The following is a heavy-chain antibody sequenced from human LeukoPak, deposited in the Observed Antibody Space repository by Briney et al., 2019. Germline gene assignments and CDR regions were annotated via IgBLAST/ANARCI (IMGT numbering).Heavy chain of an antibody. CDR2: ISYDGSNK. Sequence: PGRSLRLSCAASGFTFSSYGMLWVRQAPGKGLEWVAVISYDGSNKYYADSVKGRFTISRDNSKNTLYLQMNSLRAEDTAVYYCAKASGFHYYDSSGYSYFDYWGQGTLVTVSS. CDR1: GFTFSSYG. D-gene: IGHD3-22*01. J-gene: IGHJ4*02. CDR3: AKASGFHYYDSSGYSYFDY. V-gene: IGHV3-30*18.